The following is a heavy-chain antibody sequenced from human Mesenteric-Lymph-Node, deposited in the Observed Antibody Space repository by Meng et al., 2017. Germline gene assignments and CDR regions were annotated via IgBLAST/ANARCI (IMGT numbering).Heavy chain of an antibody. J-gene: IGHJ4*02. Sequence: EVQLVESGGGLVQPWGSLRLSCRASGFTFSSYSMHWVRQAPGKGLEWVSSISSSSSYIYYADSVKGRFTISRDNAKNSLYLQMNSLRAEDTAVYYCARNVRLRDGYNSDYWGQGTLVTVSS. CDR1: GFTFSSYS. D-gene: IGHD5-24*01. V-gene: IGHV3-21*01. CDR3: ARNVRLRDGYNSDY. CDR2: ISSSSSYI.